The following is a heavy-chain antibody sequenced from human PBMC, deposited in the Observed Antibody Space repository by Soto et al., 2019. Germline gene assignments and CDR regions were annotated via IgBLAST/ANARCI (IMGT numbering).Heavy chain of an antibody. D-gene: IGHD4-17*01. J-gene: IGHJ3*02. Sequence: QVQLVESGGGVVQPGRSLRLSCAASGFTFSSYGMHWVRQAPGKGLEWVAVIWYDGSNKYYADSVKGRFTISRDNSKNTLYLQMNSLRAEDTAVYYCARDQRRDYGDYPGNAFDIWGQGTMVTVSS. V-gene: IGHV3-33*01. CDR3: ARDQRRDYGDYPGNAFDI. CDR1: GFTFSSYG. CDR2: IWYDGSNK.